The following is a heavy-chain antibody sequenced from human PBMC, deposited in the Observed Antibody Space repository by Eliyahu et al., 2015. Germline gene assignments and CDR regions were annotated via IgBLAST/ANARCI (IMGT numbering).Heavy chain of an antibody. J-gene: IGHJ3*02. CDR1: GFTFSSXA. D-gene: IGHD3-10*01. CDR3: AKDQDYYGSGAFDI. CDR2: ISGSGGST. Sequence: EVQLLESGGGLVQXGGSLRLSCAAXGFTFSSXAMSWVRQAPGKGLGWVXAISGSGGSTYYADSVKGRFTISRDNSKNTLYLQMNSLRAEDTAVYYCAKDQDYYGSGAFDIWGQGTMVTVSS. V-gene: IGHV3-23*01.